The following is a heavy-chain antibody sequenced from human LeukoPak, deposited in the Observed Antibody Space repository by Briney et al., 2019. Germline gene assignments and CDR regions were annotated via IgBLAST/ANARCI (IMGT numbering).Heavy chain of an antibody. Sequence: PGRSLRLSCAASGFTFSSYGMHWVRQAPGKGLEWVAVIWYDGSNKYYADSVKGRFTISRDTSKNTLYLQMNSLRAEDTAVYYCARDGPSFLYGDYVSISGDAFDIWGQGTMVTVSS. V-gene: IGHV3-33*01. CDR3: ARDGPSFLYGDYVSISGDAFDI. CDR2: IWYDGSNK. CDR1: GFTFSSYG. D-gene: IGHD4-17*01. J-gene: IGHJ3*02.